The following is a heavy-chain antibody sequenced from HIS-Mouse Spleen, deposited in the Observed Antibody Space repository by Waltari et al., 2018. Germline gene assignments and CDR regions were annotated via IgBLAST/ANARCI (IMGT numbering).Heavy chain of an antibody. Sequence: QVQLQQWGAGLLKPSETLSLTCAVYGGSFSGYYWSWIRQPPGKGLEWIGEINHSGSNNYNPSLKSRVTISVDTSKNQVSLKLSSVTAADTAVYYCARATYYYGSGSYYNHDAFDIWGQGTMVTVSS. J-gene: IGHJ3*02. CDR2: INHSGSN. D-gene: IGHD3-10*01. CDR1: GGSFSGYY. V-gene: IGHV4-34*01. CDR3: ARATYYYGSGSYYNHDAFDI.